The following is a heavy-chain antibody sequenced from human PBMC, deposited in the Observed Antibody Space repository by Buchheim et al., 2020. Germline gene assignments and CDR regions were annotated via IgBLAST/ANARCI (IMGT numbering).Heavy chain of an antibody. CDR1: GDSIGSSSYY. CDR3: ASGTILWFRTIDF. Sequence: QLQLQESGPGLVKPSETLSLTCFVSGDSIGSSSYYWGWDRQSPGKGLEWIAIAYYTGTTFYNPSLKSRVTISIETSKSQFSLKMNSVTAADTAVYYCASGTILWFRTIDFWGQGAL. V-gene: IGHV4-39*01. J-gene: IGHJ4*02. D-gene: IGHD3-10*01. CDR2: AYYTGTT.